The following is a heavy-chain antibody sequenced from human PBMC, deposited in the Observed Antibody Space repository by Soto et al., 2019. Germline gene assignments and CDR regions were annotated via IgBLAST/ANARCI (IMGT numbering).Heavy chain of an antibody. CDR3: ARGGYSYGAHYYGMDV. J-gene: IGHJ6*02. CDR1: GFTFSSYE. V-gene: IGHV3-48*03. D-gene: IGHD5-18*01. Sequence: GGSLRLSCAASGFTFSSYEMNWVRQAPGKGLEWVSYISSSGSTIYYADSVKSRFTISRDNAKNSLYLQMNSLRAEDTAVYYCARGGYSYGAHYYGMDVWGQGTRVTVSS. CDR2: ISSSGSTI.